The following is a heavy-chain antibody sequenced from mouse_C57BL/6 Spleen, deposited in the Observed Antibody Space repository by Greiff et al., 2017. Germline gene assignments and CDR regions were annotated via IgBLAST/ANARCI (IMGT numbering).Heavy chain of an antibody. V-gene: IGHV5-4*01. D-gene: IGHD1-1*01. Sequence: EVQLVESGGGLVKPGGSLKLSCAASGFTFSSYAMSWVRQTPEKRLEWVATISAGGSYTYYPDNVKGRFTISRDNAKNNLYLQMSHLKSEDTAMYYYARDEDYSSSPYYYAMDYWGQGTSVTVSS. CDR2: ISAGGSYT. J-gene: IGHJ4*01. CDR3: ARDEDYSSSPYYYAMDY. CDR1: GFTFSSYA.